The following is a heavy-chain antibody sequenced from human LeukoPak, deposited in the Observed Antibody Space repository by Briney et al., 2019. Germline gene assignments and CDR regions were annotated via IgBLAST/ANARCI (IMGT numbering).Heavy chain of an antibody. CDR1: ALSFTSYW. Sequence: GGSLRLSCAASALSFTSYWMSWVRQAPGKGLEWVANIKQDGSEKYYVDSVKGRFTISRDNAMNSLYMQMSSLRAEDTAVYYCARMYYYGSGSQFDYWGQGTLVTVSS. CDR2: IKQDGSEK. CDR3: ARMYYYGSGSQFDY. J-gene: IGHJ4*02. V-gene: IGHV3-7*01. D-gene: IGHD3-10*01.